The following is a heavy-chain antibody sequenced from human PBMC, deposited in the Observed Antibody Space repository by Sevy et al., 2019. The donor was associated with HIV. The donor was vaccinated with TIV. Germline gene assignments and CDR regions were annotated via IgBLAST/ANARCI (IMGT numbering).Heavy chain of an antibody. D-gene: IGHD3-22*01. J-gene: IGHJ4*02. V-gene: IGHV1-24*01. Sequence: ASVKVSCKVSGYTLTELSMHWLRQAPGKGLEGVGSFDPEDGETVYEHNFQGRVSMTEDTPTDPAYKEVISLKFEDTAVYYCATTKDYYDSSGYPFDYWGQGTLVTVSS. CDR2: FDPEDGET. CDR1: GYTLTELS. CDR3: ATTKDYYDSSGYPFDY.